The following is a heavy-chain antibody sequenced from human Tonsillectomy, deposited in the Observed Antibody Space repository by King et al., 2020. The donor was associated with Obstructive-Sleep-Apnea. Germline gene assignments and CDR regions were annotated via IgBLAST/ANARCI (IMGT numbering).Heavy chain of an antibody. Sequence: QLQESGPGLVKPSETLSLTCTVSGGSICNYYWSWIRQPPGKGLEWIGYMYYSGNTNFNPSLKSRVTISADTSKIQFSLRLSSVTAADTAVYYCARHRGVEDYGGYGDYFDYWGQGTLVTVSS. V-gene: IGHV4-59*08. CDR3: ARHRGVEDYGGYGDYFDY. CDR2: MYYSGNT. D-gene: IGHD5-12*01. J-gene: IGHJ4*02. CDR1: GGSICNYY.